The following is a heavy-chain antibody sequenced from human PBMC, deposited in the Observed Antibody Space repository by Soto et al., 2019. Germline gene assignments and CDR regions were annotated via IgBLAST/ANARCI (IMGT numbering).Heavy chain of an antibody. V-gene: IGHV3-30*18. CDR3: AKATMIVVAGMDV. CDR1: GFTFSSYG. D-gene: IGHD3-22*01. CDR2: ISYDGSNK. J-gene: IGHJ6*02. Sequence: PVGSLRLSCAASGFTFSSYGMHWVRQAPGKGLEWVAVISYDGSNKYYADSVKGRFTTSRDNSKNTLYLQMNSLRAEDTAVYYCAKATMIVVAGMDVWGQGTTVTVSS.